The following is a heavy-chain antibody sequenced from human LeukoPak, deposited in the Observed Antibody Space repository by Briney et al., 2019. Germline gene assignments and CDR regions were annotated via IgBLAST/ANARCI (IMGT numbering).Heavy chain of an antibody. V-gene: IGHV3-7*01. CDR2: IKQDGSEK. J-gene: IGHJ6*02. CDR3: ARGGIVVVPAAIGMDV. CDR1: GFTFSSYW. Sequence: GGSLRLSCAASGFTFSSYWMSWVRQAPGKGLEWVANIKQDGSEKYYVDSVKGRFTISRDNAKNSLYLRMNSLRAEDTAVYYCARGGIVVVPAAIGMDVWGQGTTVTVSS. D-gene: IGHD2-2*01.